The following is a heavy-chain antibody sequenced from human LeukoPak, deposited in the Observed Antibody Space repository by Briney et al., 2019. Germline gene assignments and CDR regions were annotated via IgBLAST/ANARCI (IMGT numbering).Heavy chain of an antibody. CDR2: IRDDGSSE. D-gene: IGHD5-24*01. J-gene: IGHJ3*02. CDR3: AKDSGVGMATTFSILDI. V-gene: IGHV3-30*02. Sequence: GGSLRLSCAASGFTFSSYGMHWVRQAPGKGLEWVAFIRDDGSSEYYVDSVKGRFTISRDNSRNTLYLQMNSLRPEDTAVYYCAKDSGVGMATTFSILDIWGQGTMVTVSS. CDR1: GFTFSSYG.